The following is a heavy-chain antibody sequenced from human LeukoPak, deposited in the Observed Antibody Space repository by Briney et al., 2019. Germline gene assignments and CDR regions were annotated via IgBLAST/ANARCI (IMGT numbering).Heavy chain of an antibody. CDR3: AKGGYYDILTGYDY. D-gene: IGHD3-9*01. V-gene: IGHV3-23*01. CDR2: ISGSGGST. J-gene: IGHJ4*02. Sequence: PGGSLRLSCAASGFTFSSYAMSWVRQAPGKGLEWVSAISGSGGSTYYADSVKGRFTISRDNSKNTLYLQMNSLRAEDTAVYYCAKGGYYDILTGYDYWGQGTLVTVSS. CDR1: GFTFSSYA.